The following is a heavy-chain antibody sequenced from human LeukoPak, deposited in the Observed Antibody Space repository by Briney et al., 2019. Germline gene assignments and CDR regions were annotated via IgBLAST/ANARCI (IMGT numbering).Heavy chain of an antibody. CDR2: IYYSGST. CDR1: GGSISSYY. Sequence: PSETLSLTCTVSGGSISSYYWSWLRQPPGKGLEWIGYIYYSGSTNYNPSLKSRVTISVDTSKNQFSLKLSSVTAADTAVYYCARVGSSGWFSNDYWGQGTLVTVSS. V-gene: IGHV4-59*01. CDR3: ARVGSSGWFSNDY. J-gene: IGHJ4*02. D-gene: IGHD6-19*01.